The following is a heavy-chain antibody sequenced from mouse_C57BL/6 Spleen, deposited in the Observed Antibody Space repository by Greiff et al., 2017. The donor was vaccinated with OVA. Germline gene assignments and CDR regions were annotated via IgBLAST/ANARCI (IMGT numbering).Heavy chain of an antibody. D-gene: IGHD1-1*01. V-gene: IGHV5-4*01. J-gene: IGHJ1*03. CDR2: ISDGGSYT. CDR1: GFTFSSYA. Sequence: DVQLVESGGGLVKPGGSLKLSCAASGFTFSSYAMSWVRQTPEKRLEWVATISDGGSYTYYPDNVKGRFTISRDNAKNNLYLQMSHLKSEDTAMYYCARENYYGSRVYWYFDVWGTGTTVTVSS. CDR3: ARENYYGSRVYWYFDV.